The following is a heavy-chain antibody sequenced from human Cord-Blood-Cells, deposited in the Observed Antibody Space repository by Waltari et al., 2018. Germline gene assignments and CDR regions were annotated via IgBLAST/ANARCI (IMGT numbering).Heavy chain of an antibody. CDR2: LDPKVGET. CDR3: ATVELPYDAFDI. Sequence: QVQLVQSGAEVKKPGASVKVSCKVSGYTLTELSMHWVRQAPGKGLWGRGGLDPKVGETIYAAKFQGRVTMTEDTSTDTAYMELSSLRSENTAVYYCATVELPYDAFDIWGQGTMVTVSS. V-gene: IGHV1-24*01. CDR1: GYTLTELS. J-gene: IGHJ3*02. D-gene: IGHD1-7*01.